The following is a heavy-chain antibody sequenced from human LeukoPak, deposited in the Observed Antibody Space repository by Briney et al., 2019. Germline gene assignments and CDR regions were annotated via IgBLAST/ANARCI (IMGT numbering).Heavy chain of an antibody. V-gene: IGHV4-61*01. CDR3: AREEWYGSGSYYQRAFDI. D-gene: IGHD3-10*01. Sequence: PSETLSLTCTVSGASVSSGSYYWSWIRQPPGKGLEWIGYIYYTGSTNYNPSLKSRVSISIDTSKSQFSLKLNSVTAADTAVYYCAREEWYGSGSYYQRAFDIWGQGTMVTVSS. CDR2: IYYTGST. J-gene: IGHJ3*02. CDR1: GASVSSGSYY.